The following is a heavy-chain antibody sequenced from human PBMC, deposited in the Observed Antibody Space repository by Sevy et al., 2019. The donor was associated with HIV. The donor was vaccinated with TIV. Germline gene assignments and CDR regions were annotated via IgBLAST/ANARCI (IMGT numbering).Heavy chain of an antibody. CDR3: ARNPAMPPWNWFDP. D-gene: IGHD2-2*01. V-gene: IGHV1-69*06. CDR1: GGTFSSYA. CDR2: IIPIFGTA. J-gene: IGHJ5*02. Sequence: ASVKVSCKASGGTFSSYAISWVRQAPGQGLEWMGGIIPIFGTANYAQKFQGRVTITADKSTSTAYMELSSLRSEDTAVYYCARNPAMPPWNWFDPWGQGTVVTVSS.